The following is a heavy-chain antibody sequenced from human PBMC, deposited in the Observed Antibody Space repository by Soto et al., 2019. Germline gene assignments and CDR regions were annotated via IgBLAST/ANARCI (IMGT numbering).Heavy chain of an antibody. CDR3: VRSGSGAVAGSFDL. Sequence: AGSLRLSCAGSGFTFSRHALHWVRQAPGKRLEWVAVVSKDGSVKYWIDSVKGRFTLSRDNSKNTVYLEMNSLRPEDTGVYHSVRSGSGAVAGSFDLWGQGTLVTVSS. D-gene: IGHD3-10*01. CDR1: GFTFSRHA. CDR2: VSKDGSVK. J-gene: IGHJ4*02. V-gene: IGHV3-30-3*01.